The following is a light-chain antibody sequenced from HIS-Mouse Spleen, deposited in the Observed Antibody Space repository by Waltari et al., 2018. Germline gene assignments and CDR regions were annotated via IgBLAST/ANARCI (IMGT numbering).Light chain of an antibody. CDR1: QSVSSN. CDR2: GAS. V-gene: IGKV3D-15*01. Sequence: IVLTQSPATLSVSPGERAPPPGRATQSVSSNLTWYQQKPGQDPRLRIYGASTRATGIPARFSGSGDGAEFTLTSSSMQAGGWAFYGGPQQNDVGTFGQGPTVEMK. CDR3: PQQNDVGT. J-gene: IGKJ1*01.